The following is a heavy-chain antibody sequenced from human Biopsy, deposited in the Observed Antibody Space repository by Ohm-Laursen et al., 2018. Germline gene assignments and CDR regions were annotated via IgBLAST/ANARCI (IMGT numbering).Heavy chain of an antibody. Sequence: GASVKVSCKVPGGTFSNYGVNWVRQAPGQGPEWMGWISGYNGNTVYPQNHQGRVTLTTDTSTSTAYMELRSLRSDDTAIYYCTRDRHYASGSYAGMDVWGQGTTVTVSS. V-gene: IGHV1-18*01. CDR1: GGTFSNYG. D-gene: IGHD3-10*01. CDR3: TRDRHYASGSYAGMDV. CDR2: ISGYNGNT. J-gene: IGHJ6*02.